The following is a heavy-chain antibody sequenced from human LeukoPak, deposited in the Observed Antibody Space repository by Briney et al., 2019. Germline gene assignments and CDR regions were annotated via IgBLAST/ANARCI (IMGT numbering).Heavy chain of an antibody. Sequence: ASVKVSCKASGYTFTSYGTSWVRQAPGQGLEWMGWISAYNGNTNYAQKLQGRVTMTTDTSTSTAYMELRSLRSDDTAVYYCARAPYNIAAAGIFGQASQYNWFDPWGQGTLVTVSS. CDR3: ARAPYNIAAAGIFGQASQYNWFDP. D-gene: IGHD6-13*01. CDR2: ISAYNGNT. CDR1: GYTFTSYG. J-gene: IGHJ5*02. V-gene: IGHV1-18*01.